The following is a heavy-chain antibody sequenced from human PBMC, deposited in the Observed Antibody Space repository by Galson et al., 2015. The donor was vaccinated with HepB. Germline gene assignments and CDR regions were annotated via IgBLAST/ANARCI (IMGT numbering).Heavy chain of an antibody. CDR2: IIPIFGTA. V-gene: IGHV1-69*13. D-gene: IGHD2-2*01. CDR3: ARDSPSAYCSSTSCYFPNWFDP. CDR1: GGTFSSYA. Sequence: SVKVSCKASGGTFSSYAISWVRQAPGQGLEWMGGIIPIFGTANYAQKFQGRVTITADESTSTAYTELRSLRSDDTAVYYCARDSPSAYCSSTSCYFPNWFDPWGQGTLVTVSS. J-gene: IGHJ5*02.